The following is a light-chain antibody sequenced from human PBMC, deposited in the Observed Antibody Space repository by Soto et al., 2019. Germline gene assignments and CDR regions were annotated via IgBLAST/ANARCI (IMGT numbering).Light chain of an antibody. J-gene: IGKJ4*01. CDR2: KAS. V-gene: IGKV1-5*03. CDR1: QSISSW. CDR3: QQYQSFPLT. Sequence: DFQMTQSPSTLSASVGDRVTITCRASQSISSWVAWYQQKPGKAPKLLIYKASSLQSGVPSRFSGSGSGTEFTLTISGLQPDDFATYYCQQYQSFPLTFGGGTKVEIK.